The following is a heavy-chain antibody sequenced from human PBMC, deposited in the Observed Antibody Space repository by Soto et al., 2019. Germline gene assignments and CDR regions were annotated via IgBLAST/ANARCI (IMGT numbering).Heavy chain of an antibody. CDR1: GFTFSSYS. Sequence: PGGSLRLSCAASGFTFSSYSMNWVRQAPGKGLEWVSSISSSSSYIYYADSVKGRFTISRDNAKNSLYLQMNSLRAEDTAVYYCARGKGGAMPARNWFDPWAREPWSPSPQ. J-gene: IGHJ5*02. CDR2: ISSSSSYI. CDR3: ARGKGGAMPARNWFDP. D-gene: IGHD3-16*01. V-gene: IGHV3-21*01.